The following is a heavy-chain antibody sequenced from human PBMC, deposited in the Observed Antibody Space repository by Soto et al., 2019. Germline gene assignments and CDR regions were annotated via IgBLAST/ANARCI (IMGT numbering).Heavy chain of an antibody. CDR2: ISFDGKNR. J-gene: IGHJ4*02. D-gene: IGHD2-15*01. CDR1: GFIFSNYG. CDR3: AKRGGVVGGSEHPFFGY. Sequence: QVQLVESGGGVVQPGKSLRLSCAASGFIFSNYGMHWVRQAPGKGLEWVALISFDGKNRNYADSVKGRFTIYRDNPKNTLYLEMNSLRPEDTAFYYCAKRGGVVGGSEHPFFGYWGQGTLVTVSS. V-gene: IGHV3-30*18.